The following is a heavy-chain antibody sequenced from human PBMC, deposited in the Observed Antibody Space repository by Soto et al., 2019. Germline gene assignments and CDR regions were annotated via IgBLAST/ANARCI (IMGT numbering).Heavy chain of an antibody. J-gene: IGHJ4*02. CDR2: ISGSGGST. Sequence: GSLRLSCAASGFTFSSYAMSWVRQAPGKGLEWVSAISGSGGSTYYADSVKGRFTISRDNSKNTLYLQMNSLRAEDTAVYYCAKDSVLRYFDWLPFDYWGQGTLVTVSS. D-gene: IGHD3-9*01. CDR1: GFTFSSYA. CDR3: AKDSVLRYFDWLPFDY. V-gene: IGHV3-23*01.